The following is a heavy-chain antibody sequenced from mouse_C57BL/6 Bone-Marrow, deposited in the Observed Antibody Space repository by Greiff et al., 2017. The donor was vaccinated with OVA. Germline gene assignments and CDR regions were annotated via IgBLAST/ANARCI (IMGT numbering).Heavy chain of an antibody. J-gene: IGHJ4*01. CDR1: GYTFTSYT. CDR3: ARSTVVADENYYAMDY. V-gene: IGHV1-4*01. D-gene: IGHD1-1*01. Sequence: QVQLQQPGAELARPGASVKMSCKASGYTFTSYTMHWVKQRPGQGLEWIGYINPSSGYTKYNQKFKDKATLTADKSSSTAYMQLSSLTSEDSAVYYCARSTVVADENYYAMDYWGQGTSVTVSS. CDR2: INPSSGYT.